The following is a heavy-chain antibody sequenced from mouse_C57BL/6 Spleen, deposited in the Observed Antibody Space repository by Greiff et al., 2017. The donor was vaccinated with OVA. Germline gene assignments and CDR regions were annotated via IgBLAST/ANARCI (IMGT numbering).Heavy chain of an antibody. CDR3: ARTAQATFDY. CDR1: GYSFTGYY. Sequence: VQLQQSGPELVKPGASVKISCKASGYSFTGYYMNWVKQSPEKSLEWIGEINPSTGGTTYNQKFKAKATLTVDKSSSTAYMQRKSLTSEDSAVYYCARTAQATFDYWGQGTTLTVSS. J-gene: IGHJ2*01. V-gene: IGHV1-42*01. D-gene: IGHD3-2*02. CDR2: INPSTGGT.